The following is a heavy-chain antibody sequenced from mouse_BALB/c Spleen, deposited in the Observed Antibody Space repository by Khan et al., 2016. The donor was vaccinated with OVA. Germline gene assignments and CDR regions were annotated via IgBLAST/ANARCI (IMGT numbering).Heavy chain of an antibody. CDR3: ARSYDGD. CDR2: ILPGSGST. Sequence: QIQLVQSGTELMKPGASVKISCKASGYKFSNYWIEWVKQRPGHGLEWIGEILPGSGSTKYNDKFKGKATFTADTSSNTAYMQINSLKFEYSAVYYCARSYDGDWAQGTLVTVSA. J-gene: IGHJ3*01. CDR1: GYKFSNYW. D-gene: IGHD2-10*01. V-gene: IGHV1-9*01.